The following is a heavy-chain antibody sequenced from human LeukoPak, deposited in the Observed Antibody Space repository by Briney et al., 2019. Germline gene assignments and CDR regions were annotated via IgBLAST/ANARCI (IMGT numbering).Heavy chain of an antibody. Sequence: PGGSLRLSCAASGFTFNNHAMHWVRQAPGKGLEWVALISFDGSNKYYGDSVKGRFTISRDNSENTLSLQMNSLRPEDTAVYYCAKERFDTDTAIDHWGQGTRVTVSS. V-gene: IGHV3-30*18. CDR3: AKERFDTDTAIDH. J-gene: IGHJ4*02. CDR2: ISFDGSNK. CDR1: GFTFNNHA. D-gene: IGHD5-18*01.